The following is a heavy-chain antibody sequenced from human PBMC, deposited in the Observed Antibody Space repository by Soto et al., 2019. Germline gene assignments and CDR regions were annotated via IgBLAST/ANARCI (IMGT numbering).Heavy chain of an antibody. CDR1: GDSVSSNSAA. Sequence: SQTLSLTCDISGDSVSSNSAAWNWIRQSPSRGLEWLGRTYYRSKWYNDYAVCVKSRITINPDTSKNQFSLQLTSVTPEDTTVYYCARGAGYRDGYSYYGMDVWGQGATVT. D-gene: IGHD5-18*01. CDR2: TYYRSKWYN. J-gene: IGHJ6*02. V-gene: IGHV6-1*01. CDR3: ARGAGYRDGYSYYGMDV.